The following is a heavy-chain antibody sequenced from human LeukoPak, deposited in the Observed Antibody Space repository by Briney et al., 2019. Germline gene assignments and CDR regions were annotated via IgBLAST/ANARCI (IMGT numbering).Heavy chain of an antibody. CDR1: GFTFDDYG. CDR2: ISGSGGST. D-gene: IGHD3-16*01. CDR3: AKWQGGRNAILDY. Sequence: GGSLRLSCAASGFTFDDYGMSWVRQAPGKGLEWVSAISGSGGSTYYADSVEGRFTISRDNSKNTLYLQMNSLRAEDTAVYYCAKWQGGRNAILDYWGQGTLVTVSS. V-gene: IGHV3-23*01. J-gene: IGHJ4*02.